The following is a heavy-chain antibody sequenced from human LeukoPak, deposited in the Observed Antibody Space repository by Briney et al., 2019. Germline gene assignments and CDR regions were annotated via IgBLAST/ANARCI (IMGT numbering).Heavy chain of an antibody. CDR1: GYTFTGYY. V-gene: IGHV1-2*02. D-gene: IGHD2-21*02. Sequence: ASVKVSCKASGYTFTGYYMHWVRQAPGQGLEWMGWINPNSGGTNYAQKFQGRVTMIRDTSISTAYMELSRLRSDDTAVYYCAREDRVVVTAIGFDYWGQGTLVTVSS. J-gene: IGHJ4*02. CDR2: INPNSGGT. CDR3: AREDRVVVTAIGFDY.